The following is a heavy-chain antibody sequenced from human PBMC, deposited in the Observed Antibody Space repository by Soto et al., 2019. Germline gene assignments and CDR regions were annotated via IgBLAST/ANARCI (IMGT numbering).Heavy chain of an antibody. V-gene: IGHV4-59*08. CDR3: AGRSYPLRGGVS. D-gene: IGHD2-2*01. CDR1: GGSISSYY. J-gene: IGHJ1*01. Sequence: QVQLQESGPGLVKPSETLSLTCTVSGGSISSYYWSWIRQPPGKGLEWIGYIYYSGSTKYNPSLNSGGSISVGAAKPPFSPGLSSGAARYPAVYCCAGRSYPLRGGVSWGQGTLVTVSS. CDR2: IYYSGST.